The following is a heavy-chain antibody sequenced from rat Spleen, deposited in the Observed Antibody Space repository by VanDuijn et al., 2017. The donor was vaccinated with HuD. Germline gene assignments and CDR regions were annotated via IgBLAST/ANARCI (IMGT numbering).Heavy chain of an antibody. CDR2: ISYDGTAT. CDR3: ARRHYGYTDYFDY. D-gene: IGHD1-11*01. CDR1: GFTFSDYY. J-gene: IGHJ2*01. Sequence: EVQLVESDGGLVQPGRSLKLSCAASGFTFSDYYMAWVRQAPTKGLEWVASISYDGTATYYRDSVKGRFTLSRDNAKSTLYLQMDSLGSEDTATYYCARRHYGYTDYFDYWGQGVMVTVSS. V-gene: IGHV5-7*01.